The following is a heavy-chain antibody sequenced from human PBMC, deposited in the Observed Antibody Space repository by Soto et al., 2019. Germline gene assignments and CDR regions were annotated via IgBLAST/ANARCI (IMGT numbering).Heavy chain of an antibody. J-gene: IGHJ4*02. CDR1: GYNFTSYA. D-gene: IGHD1-7*01. Sequence: QVQLVQSGAEVKKPGASVKVSCKASGYNFTSYAMHWVRQAPGQRLEWMGWINAGNGNTKYSQKFQGRVTITRDTSASTAYMELSSLRSEDTAVYYCASDHVRDWNWPGGYWGQGTLVTVSS. V-gene: IGHV1-3*01. CDR3: ASDHVRDWNWPGGY. CDR2: INAGNGNT.